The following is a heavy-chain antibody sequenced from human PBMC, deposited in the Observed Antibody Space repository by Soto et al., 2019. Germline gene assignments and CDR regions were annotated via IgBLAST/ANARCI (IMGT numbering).Heavy chain of an antibody. J-gene: IGHJ5*02. CDR2: IYYSGST. Sequence: QLQLQESGPGLVKPSETLSLTCTVSGGSISSSSYYWGWIRQPPGKGLEWIGSIYYSGSTYYNPSLKSRVTLSVATTKNQFSLKLSFVTAADTAVYYCARHAVVVVAAIWFDPWGQGTLVTVSS. CDR3: ARHAVVVVAAIWFDP. V-gene: IGHV4-39*01. CDR1: GGSISSSSYY. D-gene: IGHD2-15*01.